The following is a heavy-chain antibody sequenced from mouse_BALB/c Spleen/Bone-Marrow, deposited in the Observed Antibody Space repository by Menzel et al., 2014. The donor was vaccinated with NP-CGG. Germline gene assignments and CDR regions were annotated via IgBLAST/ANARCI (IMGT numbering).Heavy chain of an antibody. D-gene: IGHD2-4*01. J-gene: IGHJ3*01. CDR1: GFSFSNYG. CDR2: ISGDGRYT. CDR3: ARHAYYDQTEVSFVY. V-gene: IGHV5-9-2*01. Sequence: EVQLVESGGGLVKSGGSLKLSCAASGFSFSNYGMSWVRQTPEKRLEWVATISGDGRYTFYSGSVKGRFTISRDNAKNNLYLQLSSLRSEDTALYYCARHAYYDQTEVSFVYWGQGTLVTVSA.